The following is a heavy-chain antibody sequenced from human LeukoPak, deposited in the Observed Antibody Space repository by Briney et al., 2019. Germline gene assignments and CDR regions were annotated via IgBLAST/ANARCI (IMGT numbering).Heavy chain of an antibody. J-gene: IGHJ4*02. CDR3: ATKTSYGDRYFDY. CDR1: GFTFSSYG. V-gene: IGHV3-33*01. CDR2: IWYDGSNK. Sequence: GGSLRLSCAASGFTFSSYGMHWVRQAPGKGLEWAAVIWYDGSNKYYADSVKGRFTISRDNSKNTLYLQMNSLRAEDTAVYYCATKTSYGDRYFDYWGQGTLVTVSS. D-gene: IGHD4-17*01.